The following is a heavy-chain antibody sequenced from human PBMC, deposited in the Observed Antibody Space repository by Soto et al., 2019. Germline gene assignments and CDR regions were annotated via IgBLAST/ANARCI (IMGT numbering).Heavy chain of an antibody. V-gene: IGHV1-2*02. CDR2: INPNSGGR. CDR1: GYTFAVYY. J-gene: IGHJ6*04. Sequence: VSCKASGYTFAVYYMQWVRQAPGQGLEWMGWINPNSGGRKYAQKFQGRVTMTRDTSISTAYMELSRLRSDDTAVYYCAIDYTSSWYDLLTGGMDVWGKGTTVTVCS. CDR3: AIDYTSSWYDLLTGGMDV. D-gene: IGHD6-13*01.